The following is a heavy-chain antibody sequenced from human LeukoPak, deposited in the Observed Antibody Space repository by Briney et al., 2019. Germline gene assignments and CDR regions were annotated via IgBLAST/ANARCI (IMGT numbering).Heavy chain of an antibody. CDR1: GYTFTSYY. CDR3: ARDGGRQWLARDLNWFDP. Sequence: ASVKVSCKASGYTFTSYYMHWVRQAPGQGPEWMGIINPSGGSTSYAQKFQGRVTMTRDTSTSTVYMGLSSLRSEDTAVYYCARDGGRQWLARDLNWFDPWGQGTLVTVSS. J-gene: IGHJ5*02. V-gene: IGHV1-46*01. D-gene: IGHD6-19*01. CDR2: INPSGGST.